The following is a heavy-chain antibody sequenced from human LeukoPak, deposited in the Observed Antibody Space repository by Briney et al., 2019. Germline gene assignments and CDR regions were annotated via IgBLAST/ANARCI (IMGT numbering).Heavy chain of an antibody. D-gene: IGHD3-10*01. CDR2: ISHSGST. CDR3: ARLGPATVVRGVIPPFDY. V-gene: IGHV4-34*01. J-gene: IGHJ4*02. CDR1: PGSISAYY. Sequence: SETLSLTCAVYPGSISAYYWSWIRQSPGKGLEWIGEISHSGSTNYNPSLKSRVTISVDTSKNQFSLKLSSVTAADTAVYYCARLGPATVVRGVIPPFDYWGQGTLVTVSS.